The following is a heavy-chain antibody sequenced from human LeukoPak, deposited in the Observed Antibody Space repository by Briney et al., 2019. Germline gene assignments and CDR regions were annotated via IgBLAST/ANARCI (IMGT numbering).Heavy chain of an antibody. J-gene: IGHJ4*02. D-gene: IGHD5-18*01. CDR1: GFTFSSYG. CDR3: AKDGIPSTGYFDY. V-gene: IGHV3-30*02. Sequence: PGGSLRLSCAASGFTFSSYGMHWVRQAPGKGLEWVAFIRYDGSNKYYADSVKGRFTISRDNSKNTLYLQMNSLRAEDTAVYYCAKDGIPSTGYFDYWGQGTPVTVSS. CDR2: IRYDGSNK.